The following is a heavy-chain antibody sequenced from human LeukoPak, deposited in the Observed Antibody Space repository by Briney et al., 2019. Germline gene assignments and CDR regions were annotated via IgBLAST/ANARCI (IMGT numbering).Heavy chain of an antibody. V-gene: IGHV3-23*01. CDR3: AKAYSSGWACFDY. Sequence: GGSLRLSCTASGFIFSNYVMSWVRQAPGKGLEWVSSITGSGGGTYYAGSVRGRFTISRDNSKNSLYLQMNSLSAEDTAEYYCAKAYSSGWACFDYWGQGALVTVSA. D-gene: IGHD6-19*01. CDR1: GFIFSNYV. CDR2: ITGSGGGT. J-gene: IGHJ4*02.